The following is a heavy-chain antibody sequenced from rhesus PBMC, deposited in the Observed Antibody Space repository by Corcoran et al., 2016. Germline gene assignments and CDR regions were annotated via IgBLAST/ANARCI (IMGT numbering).Heavy chain of an antibody. J-gene: IGHJ5-1*01. CDR2: IGGGSGHT. Sequence: QVQLQESGPGLVKPSETLSLTCAVSGGSISGYYWRWIRQPPGKGLEGIGDIGGGSGHTYYNPSLKSRVTLSTDTSKNQFSLKLTSVTAADTAVYYCARKIAGTTSGRFDVWGAGVLVTVSS. CDR1: GGSISGYY. CDR3: ARKIAGTTSGRFDV. D-gene: IGHD1-20*01. V-gene: IGHV4-165*02.